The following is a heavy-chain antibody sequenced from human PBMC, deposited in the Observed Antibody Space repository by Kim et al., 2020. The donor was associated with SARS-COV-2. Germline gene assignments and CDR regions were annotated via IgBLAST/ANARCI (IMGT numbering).Heavy chain of an antibody. CDR2: INPSEGTP. D-gene: IGHD1-1*01. CDR3: FRVVRGGTLDV. V-gene: IGHV1-46*03. J-gene: IGHJ6*02. Sequence: ASVKVSCKASGYTFTTYLTQWVRQAPGQGLDWMGLINPSEGTPVYPQRSQGRVTIIMDTPTRTVFLELSSLSSEDPALFFCFRVVRGGTLDVWGPGTTVT. CDR1: GYTFTTYL.